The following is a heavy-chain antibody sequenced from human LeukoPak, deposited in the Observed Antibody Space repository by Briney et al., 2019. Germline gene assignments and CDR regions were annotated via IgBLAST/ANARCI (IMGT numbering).Heavy chain of an antibody. CDR1: GGTFSSYA. CDR2: FDPEDGET. D-gene: IGHD6-19*01. J-gene: IGHJ4*02. V-gene: IGHV1-24*01. CDR3: ATRNNRISDHSSGWPGGDY. Sequence: GASVKVSCKASGGTFSSYAISWVRQAPGKGLEWMGGFDPEDGETIYAQKFQGRVTMTEDTSTDTAYMELSSLRSEDTAVYYCATRNNRISDHSSGWPGGDYWGQGTLVTVSS.